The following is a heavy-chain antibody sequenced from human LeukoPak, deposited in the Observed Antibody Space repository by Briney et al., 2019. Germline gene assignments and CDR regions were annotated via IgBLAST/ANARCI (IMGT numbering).Heavy chain of an antibody. CDR3: ARVKWLSAAGTEGNFDY. CDR1: GFTFSSYG. V-gene: IGHV3-30*03. CDR2: ISYDGSNK. D-gene: IGHD6-13*01. J-gene: IGHJ4*02. Sequence: GGSLRLSCAASGFTFSSYGMHWVRQAPGKGLEWVAVISYDGSNKYYADSVKGRFTISRDNSKKTLYLQMSSLRAEDTAVYYCARVKWLSAAGTEGNFDYWGQGTLVTVSS.